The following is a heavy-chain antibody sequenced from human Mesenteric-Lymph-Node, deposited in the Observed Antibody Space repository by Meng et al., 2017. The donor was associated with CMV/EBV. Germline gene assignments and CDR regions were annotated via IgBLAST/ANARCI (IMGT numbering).Heavy chain of an antibody. V-gene: IGHV4-30-4*08. CDR1: GASISSGDYF. D-gene: IGHD2-2*01. CDR3: AGASSSSSHWFDP. J-gene: IGHJ5*02. CDR2: IYYSGST. Sequence: VSGASISSGDYFCSWVRQPPGKGLEWIGFIYYSGSTYYNPSLKSRVTISVDTSKNQFSLNLSSVTAADTAVYYCAGASSSSSHWFDPWGQGTLATVSS.